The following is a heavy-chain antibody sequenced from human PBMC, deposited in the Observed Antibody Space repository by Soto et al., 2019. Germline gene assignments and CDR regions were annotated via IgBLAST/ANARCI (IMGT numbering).Heavy chain of an antibody. CDR3: ARRGHKFARSGNYYYYGMDV. D-gene: IGHD3-10*01. Sequence: GGSLRLSCAASGFTFSSYGMHWVRQAPGKGLEWVAVIWYDGSNKYYADSVKGRFTISRDNSKNTLYLQMNSLRAEDTAVYYCARRGHKFARSGNYYYYGMDVWGQGTTVTVSS. J-gene: IGHJ6*02. CDR1: GFTFSSYG. V-gene: IGHV3-33*01. CDR2: IWYDGSNK.